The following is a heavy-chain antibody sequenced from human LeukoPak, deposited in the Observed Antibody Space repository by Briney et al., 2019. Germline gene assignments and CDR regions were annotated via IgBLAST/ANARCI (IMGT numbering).Heavy chain of an antibody. CDR1: GYTFTSYH. CDR2: INPSGGST. D-gene: IGHD4-17*01. CDR3: ARGPDYAAPLTGFDY. Sequence: GASVKVSCKASGYTFTSYHMHWVRQAPGEGLEWMGIINPSGGSTSYAQKFQGRVTMTRDMSTSTVYMELSSLRSEDTAVYYCARGPDYAAPLTGFDYWGQGTLVTVSS. V-gene: IGHV1-46*01. J-gene: IGHJ4*02.